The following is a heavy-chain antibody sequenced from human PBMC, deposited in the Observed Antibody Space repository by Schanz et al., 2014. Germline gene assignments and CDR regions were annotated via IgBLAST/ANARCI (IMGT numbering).Heavy chain of an antibody. CDR1: GFNFSDYA. V-gene: IGHV3-23*01. D-gene: IGHD1-26*01. Sequence: EVHLLESGGGLVPPGGSLRLSCAASGFNFSDYAMCWVRQAPGKGLEWVSGISGSGGIAYYTDSVKGRFTISRDNSKNTLYVEMESVKAESAAVYHCAREGRYDDLDYWGQGTLVTVSS. J-gene: IGHJ4*02. CDR2: ISGSGGIA. CDR3: AREGRYDDLDY.